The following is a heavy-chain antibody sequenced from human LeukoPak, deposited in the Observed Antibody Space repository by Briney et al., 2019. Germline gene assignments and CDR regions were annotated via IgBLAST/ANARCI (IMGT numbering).Heavy chain of an antibody. J-gene: IGHJ4*02. D-gene: IGHD3-10*01. CDR2: ISGSGGST. Sequence: GGSLRLSCAASGFTFSSYAMSWVRQAPGKGLEWVPAISGSGGSTYYADSVKGRFTISRDNSKNTLYLQMNSLRAEDTAVYYCAKVAHYYGSGSYYEYYFDYWSQGTLVTVSS. CDR1: GFTFSSYA. CDR3: AKVAHYYGSGSYYEYYFDY. V-gene: IGHV3-23*01.